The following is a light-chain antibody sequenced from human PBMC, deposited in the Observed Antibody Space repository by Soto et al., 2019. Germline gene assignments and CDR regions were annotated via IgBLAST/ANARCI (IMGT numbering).Light chain of an antibody. J-gene: IGKJ2*01. CDR3: QQTFHSPRT. CDR2: DAS. CDR1: QSVISDF. Sequence: EIVLTQSPGTLSLSPGATASLSCLASQSVISDFLAWYQQKSGQPPRLLIYDASRRATGIPARFSGGGSGTAFTLTISRVEPEDAAVYFCQQTFHSPRTFGQGTRLEIK. V-gene: IGKV3-20*01.